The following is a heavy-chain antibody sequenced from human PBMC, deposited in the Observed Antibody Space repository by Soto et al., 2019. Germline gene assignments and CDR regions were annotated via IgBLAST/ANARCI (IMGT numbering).Heavy chain of an antibody. CDR3: ARKGAAASYAHYYMDV. D-gene: IGHD6-13*01. CDR1: GGSISPYY. CDR2: VYYSGNT. J-gene: IGHJ6*03. V-gene: IGHV4-59*01. Sequence: TLSLTCTVSGGSISPYYWSWIRQPPGKGLEWIGFVYYSGNTNYNPSLESRVTISVDTSRNRFSLNLTSATAADTAVYYCARKGAAASYAHYYMDVWGRGTAVTVSS.